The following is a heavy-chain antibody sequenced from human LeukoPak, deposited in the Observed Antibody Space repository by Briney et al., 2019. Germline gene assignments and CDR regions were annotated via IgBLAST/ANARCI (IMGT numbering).Heavy chain of an antibody. CDR2: ISNSSSYI. CDR1: GFTFSSYS. Sequence: PGGSLRLSCAASGFTFSSYSMNWVRQAPGKGLEWVSSISNSSSYIYYADSVKGRFTISRDNAKNSLYLQMNSLRAEDTAVYYCARDRDYDILTGYGFDAFDIWGQGTMVTVSS. J-gene: IGHJ3*02. V-gene: IGHV3-21*01. CDR3: ARDRDYDILTGYGFDAFDI. D-gene: IGHD3-9*01.